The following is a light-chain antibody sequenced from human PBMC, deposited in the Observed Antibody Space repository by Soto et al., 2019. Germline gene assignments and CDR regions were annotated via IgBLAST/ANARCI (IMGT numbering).Light chain of an antibody. Sequence: EIVLTQSPATLSLSPGERATLSCRASQSVSSYLAWYQQKPGQAPRLLIYDASNRATGIPARFSGSGSGTDFTLPISSLEPDDFAVYYCQQRSNWPYTFGQGTKLEIK. CDR1: QSVSSY. V-gene: IGKV3-11*01. CDR3: QQRSNWPYT. J-gene: IGKJ2*01. CDR2: DAS.